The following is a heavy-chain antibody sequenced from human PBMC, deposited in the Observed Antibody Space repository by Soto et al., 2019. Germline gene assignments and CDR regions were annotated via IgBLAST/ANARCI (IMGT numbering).Heavy chain of an antibody. J-gene: IGHJ5*02. D-gene: IGHD1-26*01. V-gene: IGHV4-59*01. CDR2: IYYSGST. CDR3: AGYIVGATTGVDP. CDR1: GGSISSYY. Sequence: SETLSLICTVSGGSISSYYWSWIRQPPGKGLEWIGYIYYSGSTNYNPSLKSRVTISVDTSKNQFSLKLSSVTAADTAVYYCAGYIVGATTGVDPWGQATLAPVSS.